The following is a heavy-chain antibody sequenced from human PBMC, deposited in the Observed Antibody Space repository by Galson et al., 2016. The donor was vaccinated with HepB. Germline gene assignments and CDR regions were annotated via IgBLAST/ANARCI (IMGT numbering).Heavy chain of an antibody. Sequence: SLRLSCAASGFTFSAYWMSWVRQAPGKGLEWVAIIKSDGSQKYYVDSVKGRFTISRDNAKNLLCLQMNSLRAEDTAVYYCARESGWSFDYWGQGTLVTVSS. D-gene: IGHD6-19*01. CDR1: GFTFSAYW. CDR2: IKSDGSQK. CDR3: ARESGWSFDY. J-gene: IGHJ4*02. V-gene: IGHV3-7*01.